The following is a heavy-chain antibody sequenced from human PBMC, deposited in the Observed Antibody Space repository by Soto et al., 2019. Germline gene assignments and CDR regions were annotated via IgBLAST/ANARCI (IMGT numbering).Heavy chain of an antibody. CDR2: ISSSSSYI. J-gene: IGHJ3*02. CDR1: GFTFSSYS. V-gene: IGHV3-21*01. CDR3: ARDSYCGGDCYDAFDI. D-gene: IGHD2-21*02. Sequence: GESLKISCAASGFTFSSYSMNWVRQAPGKGLEWVSSISSSSSYIYYADSVKGRFTISRDNAKNSLYLQMNSLRAEDTAVYYCARDSYCGGDCYDAFDIWGQGTMVTVSS.